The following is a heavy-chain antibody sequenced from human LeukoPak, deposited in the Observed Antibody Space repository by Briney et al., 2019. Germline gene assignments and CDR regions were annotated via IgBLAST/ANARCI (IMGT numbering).Heavy chain of an antibody. CDR1: GFTFSSYW. CDR2: IKPDGSGT. D-gene: IGHD6-19*01. Sequence: GGSLRLSCAASGFTFSSYWMSWVRQAPGKGLEWVANIKPDGSGTFSVDSVQGRFTISRDNAENSLYLQMSGLRAEDTAVYSCARSEGNGWFTMWGQGTLVTVSS. CDR3: ARSEGNGWFTM. J-gene: IGHJ4*02. V-gene: IGHV3-7*01.